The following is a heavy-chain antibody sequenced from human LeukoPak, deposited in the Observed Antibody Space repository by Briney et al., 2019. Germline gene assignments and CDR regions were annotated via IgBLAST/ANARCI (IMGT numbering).Heavy chain of an antibody. Sequence: GGSLRLSCAASGFTFSSYGIHWVRQAPGKGLEWVTFIGYDGRNKYYADSVKGRFTISRDNSKNTLYLQMNSLRAEDTAVYYCARGRTTVGYWGQGTLVTVSS. D-gene: IGHD4-17*01. CDR1: GFTFSSYG. CDR3: ARGRTTVGY. CDR2: IGYDGRNK. V-gene: IGHV3-30*02. J-gene: IGHJ4*02.